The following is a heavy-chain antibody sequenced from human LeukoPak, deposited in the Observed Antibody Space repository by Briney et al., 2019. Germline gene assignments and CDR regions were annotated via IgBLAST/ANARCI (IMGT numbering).Heavy chain of an antibody. D-gene: IGHD3-10*01. CDR1: GGSISSYY. V-gene: IGHV4-4*07. Sequence: PSETLSLTCTVSGGSISSYYWSWIRQPAGKGLEWIGRIYTSGSTNYNPSLKSRVTMSVDTSKNQFSLKLSSVTAADTAVYYCARGGGYYYGSGVTHTNWFDPWGQGTLVTVSS. CDR3: ARGGGYYYGSGVTHTNWFDP. CDR2: IYTSGST. J-gene: IGHJ5*02.